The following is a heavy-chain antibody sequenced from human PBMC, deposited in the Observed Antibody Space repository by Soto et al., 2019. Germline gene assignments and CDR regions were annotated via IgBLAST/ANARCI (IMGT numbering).Heavy chain of an antibody. Sequence: SVNVSCKASGGTFSSYAISWVRQAPGQGLEWMGGIIPIFGTANYAQKFQGRVTITADESTSTAYMELSSLRSEDTAVYYCAREEPYDSSGYTDNWFERWGDGNMVTVSP. CDR3: AREEPYDSSGYTDNWFER. J-gene: IGHJ5*02. V-gene: IGHV1-69*13. CDR2: IIPIFGTA. CDR1: GGTFSSYA. D-gene: IGHD3-22*01.